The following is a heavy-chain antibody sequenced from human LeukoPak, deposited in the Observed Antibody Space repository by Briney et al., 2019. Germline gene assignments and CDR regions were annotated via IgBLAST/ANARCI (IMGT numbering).Heavy chain of an antibody. J-gene: IGHJ4*02. V-gene: IGHV4-4*07. CDR3: ARTNGYSSGWYFDY. CDR1: GGSIRSYY. D-gene: IGHD6-19*01. CDR2: IYTSGST. Sequence: SETLSLTCTVSGGSIRSYYWSWIRQPAGKGLEWIGRIYTSGSTNYNPSLKSRVTISVDTSKNQFSLKLSSVTAADTAVYYCARTNGYSSGWYFDYWGQGTLVTVSS.